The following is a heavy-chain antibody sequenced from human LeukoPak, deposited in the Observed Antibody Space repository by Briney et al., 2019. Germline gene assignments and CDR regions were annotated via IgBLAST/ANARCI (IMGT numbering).Heavy chain of an antibody. CDR2: INPNSGGT. Sequence: ASVTVSCKASGYTFTGYYMHWVRQAPGQGLEWMGWINPNSGGTNYAQKFQGRVTMTRDTSISTAYMELSRLRSDDTAVYYCARGGDDFWSGPMDVWGQGTTVTVSS. J-gene: IGHJ6*02. CDR3: ARGGDDFWSGPMDV. D-gene: IGHD3-3*01. CDR1: GYTFTGYY. V-gene: IGHV1-2*02.